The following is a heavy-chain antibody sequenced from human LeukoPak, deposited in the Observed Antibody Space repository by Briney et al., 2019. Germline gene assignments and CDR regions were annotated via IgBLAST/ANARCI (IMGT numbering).Heavy chain of an antibody. CDR1: GFTFSSYG. CDR2: IWHDGSKK. J-gene: IGHJ4*02. D-gene: IGHD3-22*01. V-gene: IGHV3-30*02. CDR3: AKDLKHSYDSSGYYWGELDY. Sequence: GGSLRLSCAASGFTFSSYGMHWVRQAPGKGLEWVAFIWHDGSKKYYADSVKGRFTISRDNSKNTLYLQMDSLRPEDTATYYCAKDLKHSYDSSGYYWGELDYWGQGALVTVSS.